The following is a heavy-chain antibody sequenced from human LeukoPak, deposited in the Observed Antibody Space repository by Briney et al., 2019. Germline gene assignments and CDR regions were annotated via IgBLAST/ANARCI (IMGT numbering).Heavy chain of an antibody. J-gene: IGHJ4*02. Sequence: PSETLSLTCAVYGGSFSGYYWSWIRQPPGKGLEWIGEINHSGGTNYNPSLKSRVTISVDTSKNQFSLKLSSVTAADTAVYYCARGLVVTSYYFDYWGQGTLVTVSP. V-gene: IGHV4-34*01. CDR1: GGSFSGYY. CDR2: INHSGGT. CDR3: ARGLVVTSYYFDY. D-gene: IGHD4-23*01.